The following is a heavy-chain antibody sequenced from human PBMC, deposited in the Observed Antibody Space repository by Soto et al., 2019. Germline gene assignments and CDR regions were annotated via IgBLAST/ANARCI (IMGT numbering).Heavy chain of an antibody. Sequence: EVQLVESGGGLVQPGGSLKLSCAASGFTFSGSAMHWVRQASGKGLERVGRIRSKANSYATAYAASVKGRFTISRDDSKNTAYLQMNSLKTEDTAVYYCTSPSTSIWGFYYYGMDVWGQGTTVTVSS. CDR3: TSPSTSIWGFYYYGMDV. CDR1: GFTFSGSA. J-gene: IGHJ6*02. D-gene: IGHD2-21*01. CDR2: IRSKANSYAT. V-gene: IGHV3-73*02.